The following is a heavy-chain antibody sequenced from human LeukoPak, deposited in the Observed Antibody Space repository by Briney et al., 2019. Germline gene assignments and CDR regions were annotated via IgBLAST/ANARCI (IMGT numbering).Heavy chain of an antibody. CDR2: IYNGGTT. D-gene: IGHD3-16*02. J-gene: IGHJ3*02. CDR1: GASISPSY. V-gene: IGHV4-59*01. CDR3: ARGPPDRADI. Sequence: SETLSLTCSVSGASISPSYWSWLRQPPGRGLEWIGYIYNGGTTNYNTSLASRVTISLDTSKNQFSLRLSSVSAVDTAMYYCARGPPDRADIWGQGTMVTVSS.